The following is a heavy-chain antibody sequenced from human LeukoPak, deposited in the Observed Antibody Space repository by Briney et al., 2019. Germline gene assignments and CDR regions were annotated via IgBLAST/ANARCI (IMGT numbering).Heavy chain of an antibody. D-gene: IGHD5-18*01. Sequence: PSETLSLTCTVSDGSISSYYWSWIRQPAGKGLEWIGRIYTSESTNYNPSLKSRVTMSVDTSKNQFSLKLSSVTAADTAVYYCARDHPPSYSYSHQFDYWGQGTLVTVSS. J-gene: IGHJ4*02. CDR2: IYTSEST. CDR1: DGSISSYY. CDR3: ARDHPPSYSYSHQFDY. V-gene: IGHV4-4*07.